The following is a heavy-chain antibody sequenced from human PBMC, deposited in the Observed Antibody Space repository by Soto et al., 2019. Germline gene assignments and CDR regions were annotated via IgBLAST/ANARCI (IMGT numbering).Heavy chain of an antibody. CDR1: GGSISSSISY. V-gene: IGHV4-39*01. D-gene: IGHD3-3*01. CDR3: ARKDDFWSGSGSFAP. Sequence: PSETLSLTCTVSGGSISSSISYWGWIRQPLGKGLEWIGSIYYNGFTYYNPSLKSRVTMSVDTSKNQFTLKLRSVTAADTALYFCARKDDFWSGSGSFAPWGQGTLVTVSS. J-gene: IGHJ5*02. CDR2: IYYNGFT.